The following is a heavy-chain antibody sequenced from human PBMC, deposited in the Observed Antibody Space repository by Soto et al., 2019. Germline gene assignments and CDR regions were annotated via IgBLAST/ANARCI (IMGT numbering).Heavy chain of an antibody. CDR1: GGSISSYY. CDR3: ARSGASTTDY. J-gene: IGHJ4*02. Sequence: SSETLSLTCTVSGGSISSYYWSWIRQPPGKGLEWIGYIYYSGSTNYNPSLKSRVTISVDTSKNQFSLKLSSVTAADTAVYYCARSGASTTDYWGQGTLVTVYS. D-gene: IGHD2-15*01. V-gene: IGHV4-59*01. CDR2: IYYSGST.